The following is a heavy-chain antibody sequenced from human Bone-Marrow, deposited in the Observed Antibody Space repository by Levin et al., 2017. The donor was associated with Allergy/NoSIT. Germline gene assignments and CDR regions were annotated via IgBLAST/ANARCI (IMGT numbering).Heavy chain of an antibody. CDR3: AKHREGYYFDY. J-gene: IGHJ4*02. V-gene: IGHV3-9*01. D-gene: IGHD1-26*01. CDR2: INWNSANI. CDR1: GFTFDRFA. Sequence: GGSLRLSCAASGFTFDRFAMHWVRQAPGKGLEWVSGINWNSANINYADSVKGRFTISRDNAKKSLYLQMNSLRPEDTAFYYCAKHREGYYFDYWGQGTLVTVSS.